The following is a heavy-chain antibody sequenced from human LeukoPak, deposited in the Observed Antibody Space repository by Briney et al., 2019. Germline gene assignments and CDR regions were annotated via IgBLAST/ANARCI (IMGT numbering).Heavy chain of an antibody. D-gene: IGHD5-24*01. CDR3: ARDLGGYNFDY. CDR1: GFTFSKYS. Sequence: GGSLRLSCAVSGFTFSKYSMNWVRQAPGKGLEWISYINSGSYSIYYADSVKGRFTISRDNAKDSVYLQMNSLRAEDTAVYYCARDLGGYNFDYWGQGTLVTVSS. V-gene: IGHV3-48*04. CDR2: INSGSYSI. J-gene: IGHJ4*02.